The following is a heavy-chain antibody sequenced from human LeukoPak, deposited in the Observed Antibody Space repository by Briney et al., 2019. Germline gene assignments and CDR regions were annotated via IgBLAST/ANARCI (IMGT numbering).Heavy chain of an antibody. CDR3: ARGRNGYCSGGSCYIDY. V-gene: IGHV3-30-3*01. D-gene: IGHD2-15*01. J-gene: IGHJ4*02. CDR1: GFTFSSYA. Sequence: GGSLRLSCAASGFTFSSYAMHWGRKAPGKGLEWVAVISYDGSNKYYADSVKGRFTISRDNSKNTLYLQMNSLRAEDTAVYYCARGRNGYCSGGSCYIDYWGQGTLVTVSS. CDR2: ISYDGSNK.